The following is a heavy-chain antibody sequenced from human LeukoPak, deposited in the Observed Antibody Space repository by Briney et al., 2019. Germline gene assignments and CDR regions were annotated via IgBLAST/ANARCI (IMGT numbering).Heavy chain of an antibody. CDR3: ARHDLLLWFGKCAFDI. Sequence: SETLSLTCTVSGGSISSYYWSWIRQPPGKGLEWIGYIYYSGSTSYNPSLKSRVTISVDTSKNQFSLKLSSVTAADTAVYYCARHDLLLWFGKCAFDIWGQGTMVTVSS. V-gene: IGHV4-59*08. J-gene: IGHJ3*02. CDR1: GGSISSYY. D-gene: IGHD3-10*01. CDR2: IYYSGST.